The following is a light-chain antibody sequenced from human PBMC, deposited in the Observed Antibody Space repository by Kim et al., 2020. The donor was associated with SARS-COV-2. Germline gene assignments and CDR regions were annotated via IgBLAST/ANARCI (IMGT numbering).Light chain of an antibody. CDR1: HSVCSN. V-gene: IGKV3-15*01. CDR2: GAS. J-gene: IGKJ1*01. CDR3: QQYNNWPQT. Sequence: VSPGDIAPLSCRARHSVCSNFAWYQQNPSQAPRLLIYGASTRATGIPARFSGSGSGTEFTLTISSLQSEDFAVYYCQQYNNWPQTFGQGTKVDIK.